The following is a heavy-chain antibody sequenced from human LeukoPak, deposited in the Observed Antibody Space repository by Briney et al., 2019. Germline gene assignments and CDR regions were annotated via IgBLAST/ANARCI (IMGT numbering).Heavy chain of an antibody. J-gene: IGHJ6*02. CDR3: AKDGGGIEYYDILTGYSTHYYYGMDV. CDR2: MNQGGSEK. D-gene: IGHD3-9*01. V-gene: IGHV3-7*01. CDR1: GFTFSSYW. Sequence: GGSLRLSCAASGFTFSSYWMAWVRQAPGKGLEWVANMNQGGSEKYYADSVKGRFTISRDNAKNSLYLQMNSLRADDTALYYCAKDGGGIEYYDILTGYSTHYYYGMDVWGRGTTVTVSS.